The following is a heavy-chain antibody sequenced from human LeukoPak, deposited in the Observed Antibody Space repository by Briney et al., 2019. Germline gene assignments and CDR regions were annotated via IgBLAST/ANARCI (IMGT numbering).Heavy chain of an antibody. V-gene: IGHV3-7*01. J-gene: IGHJ5*02. CDR3: ARDALDT. D-gene: IGHD3-9*01. Sequence: PGGSPRLSCVASGFTLSGSWMTWVRQAPGKGLEWVATMNGGGSAKFYVDSVKGRFSISRDIAKSSLYLQMNSLRAEDTAVYFCARDALDTWGQGTLVTVSS. CDR1: GFTLSGSW. CDR2: MNGGGSAK.